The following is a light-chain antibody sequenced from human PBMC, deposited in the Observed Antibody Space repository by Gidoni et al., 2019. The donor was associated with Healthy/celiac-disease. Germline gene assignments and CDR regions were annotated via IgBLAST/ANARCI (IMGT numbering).Light chain of an antibody. CDR2: AAS. J-gene: IGKJ1*01. Sequence: VGDRVNITCRASQSISSYLNWYQQKPGKAPKLLIYAASSLQSGVPSRFSGSGSGTDFTLTISSLQPEDFATYYCQQSYSTPPEWTFGQGTKVEIK. CDR3: QQSYSTPPEWT. CDR1: QSISSY. V-gene: IGKV1-39*01.